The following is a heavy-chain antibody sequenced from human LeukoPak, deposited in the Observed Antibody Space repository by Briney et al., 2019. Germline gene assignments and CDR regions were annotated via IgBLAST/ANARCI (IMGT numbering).Heavy chain of an antibody. J-gene: IGHJ3*02. CDR3: AKANRWAFDI. D-gene: IGHD2-15*01. CDR1: GFTFDDYA. V-gene: IGHV3-9*01. Sequence: GRSLRLSCAASGFTFDDYAMHWVRQAPGKGLEWVSGISWNSGSIGYADSVKGRFTISRDNAKNSLYLQMNSLRAEDTALYYCAKANRWAFDIWGQGTMVTVSS. CDR2: ISWNSGSI.